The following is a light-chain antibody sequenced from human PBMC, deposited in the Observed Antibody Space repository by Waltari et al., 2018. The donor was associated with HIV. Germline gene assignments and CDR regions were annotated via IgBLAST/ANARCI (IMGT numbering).Light chain of an antibody. CDR2: ANT. V-gene: IGLV1-40*01. J-gene: IGLJ3*02. CDR3: QSYVSSVNVV. CDR1: SSNIGAAYD. Sequence: SVLTQPPSVSGAPGQPVTLSCTGRSSNIGAAYDVHWYQQVTGTAPKLLIYANTNRPSGVPDRFSGSKSGTSASLAISGLQTEDEADYYCQSYVSSVNVVFGGGTRVTVL.